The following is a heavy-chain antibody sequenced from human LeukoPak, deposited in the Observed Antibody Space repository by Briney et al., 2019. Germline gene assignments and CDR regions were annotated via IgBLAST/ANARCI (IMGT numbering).Heavy chain of an antibody. CDR2: ISYDGSNK. J-gene: IGHJ4*02. CDR3: AKDGGLLEWLSVQYYFDY. CDR1: GFTFSSYG. Sequence: SGGSLRLSCAASGFTFSSYGMHWVRQAPGKGLEWVAVISYDGSNKYYADSVKGRFTISRDNSKNTLYLQMNSLRAEDTAVYYCAKDGGLLEWLSVQYYFDYWGQGTLVTVSS. V-gene: IGHV3-30*18. D-gene: IGHD3-3*01.